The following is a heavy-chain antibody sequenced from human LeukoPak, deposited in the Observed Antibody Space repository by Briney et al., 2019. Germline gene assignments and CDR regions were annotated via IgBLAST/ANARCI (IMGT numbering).Heavy chain of an antibody. CDR3: ARDSRAGIAAAEEKDAFDI. D-gene: IGHD6-13*01. V-gene: IGHV4-61*02. Sequence: PSETLSLTCTVSGGSISSGSYYSSWIRQPAGKGLEWIGRIYTSGSTNYNPSLKSRVTISVDTSKNQFSLKLSSVTAADTAVYYCARDSRAGIAAAEEKDAFDIWGQGTMVTVSS. CDR1: GGSISSGSYY. CDR2: IYTSGST. J-gene: IGHJ3*02.